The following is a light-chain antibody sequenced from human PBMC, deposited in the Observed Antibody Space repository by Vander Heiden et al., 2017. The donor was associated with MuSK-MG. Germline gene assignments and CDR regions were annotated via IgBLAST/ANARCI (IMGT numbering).Light chain of an antibody. J-gene: IGLJ2*01. Sequence: QSVLTLLACVSGSPARPITISCTGTSSDVDGYNYVAWYQQHPGKAPKLMIYDVSNRPSGVSNRFSGSKSGNTASLTISGLQAEDEADYHCSSYTSSSTLFGGGTKLTVL. CDR2: DVS. CDR1: SSDVDGYNY. V-gene: IGLV2-14*01. CDR3: SSYTSSSTL.